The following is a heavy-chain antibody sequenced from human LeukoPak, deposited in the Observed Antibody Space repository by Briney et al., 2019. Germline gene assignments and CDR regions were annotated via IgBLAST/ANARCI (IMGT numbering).Heavy chain of an antibody. CDR3: ARDLVSGSYGGWFDP. CDR1: GFTLSNYA. D-gene: IGHD1-26*01. Sequence: GGSLRLSCAASGFTLSNYAMHWVRQAPGKGLEWVAVISYDGTKRYYQDSVKGRFTISRDNSKDTLYLQVSSLRPEDTAIYYCARDLVSGSYGGWFDPRGQGTLVTVSS. V-gene: IGHV3-30*04. CDR2: ISYDGTKR. J-gene: IGHJ5*01.